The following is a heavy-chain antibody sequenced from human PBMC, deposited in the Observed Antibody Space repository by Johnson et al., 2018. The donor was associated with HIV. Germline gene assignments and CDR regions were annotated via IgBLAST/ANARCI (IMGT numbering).Heavy chain of an antibody. CDR2: ISWNGGSS. CDR1: GFTFDDYA. Sequence: VQLVESGGGLVQPGRSLRLSCAASGFTFDDYAMHWVRQAPGKGLEWVSGISWNGGSSGYADSVKGRFSISRDNGKNSLYLQMNSLRAEDTALYYCARGAYSSSWHASDASDIWGQGTMVTVSS. CDR3: ARGAYSSSWHASDASDI. J-gene: IGHJ3*02. D-gene: IGHD6-13*01. V-gene: IGHV3-9*01.